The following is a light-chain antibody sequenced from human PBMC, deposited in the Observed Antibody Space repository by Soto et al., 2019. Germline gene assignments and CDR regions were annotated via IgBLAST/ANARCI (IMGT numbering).Light chain of an antibody. Sequence: DIVMTQSPDSLAESLDERATINCKSSQNILYSSNNKNYLAWYQQKPGQPPKLLIYWASTRESGVPDRFSGSGSGTDFTLTISSLQAEDVAVYYRQQYYGSSGTFGQGTKVEIK. CDR3: QQYYGSSGT. CDR1: QNILYSSNNKNY. J-gene: IGKJ1*01. CDR2: WAS. V-gene: IGKV4-1*01.